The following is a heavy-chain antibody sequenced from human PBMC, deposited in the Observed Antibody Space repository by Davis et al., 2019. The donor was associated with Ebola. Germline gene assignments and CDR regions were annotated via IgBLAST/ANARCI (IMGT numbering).Heavy chain of an antibody. V-gene: IGHV3-7*01. J-gene: IGHJ4*02. CDR3: SRGGAVKFDY. CDR2: IKQDGSEI. Sequence: GESLKISCAVSGFTFSSYWMSWVRQAPGKGLEWVANIKQDGSEIHYGDSVKGRFTISRDNTKNSLYLQMNSLRDEDTALYYCSRGGAVKFDYWGQGTLVTVSA. CDR1: GFTFSSYW. D-gene: IGHD4-17*01.